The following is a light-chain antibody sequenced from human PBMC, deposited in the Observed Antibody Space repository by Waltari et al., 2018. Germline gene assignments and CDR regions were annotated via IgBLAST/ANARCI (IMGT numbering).Light chain of an antibody. CDR3: QQYGSSPET. J-gene: IGKJ1*01. CDR2: GAS. V-gene: IGKV3-20*01. Sequence: EIVLTQSPGTLSLSPGERATLSCRASQRVSGNYLAGYQQRPGQTPRLLIYGASSRATGIPDRFSGSGSGTDFTLTISRLEPEDFAVYYCQQYGSSPETFGQGTRVDIK. CDR1: QRVSGNY.